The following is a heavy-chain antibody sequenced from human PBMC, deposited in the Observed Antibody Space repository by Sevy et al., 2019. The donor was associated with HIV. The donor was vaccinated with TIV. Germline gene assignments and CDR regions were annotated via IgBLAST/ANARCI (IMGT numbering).Heavy chain of an antibody. D-gene: IGHD2-21*02. Sequence: GGSLRLSCAASGFTFSDYYMSWIRQAPGKGLEWISYTSGNSGAIYYPDSVKGRFTVSRDNANNALFLQMSSLKDDDTAVYYCARGPDCGGDCDVGFYYPLDVWGQGTTVTVSS. J-gene: IGHJ6*02. CDR1: GFTFSDYY. CDR3: ARGPDCGGDCDVGFYYPLDV. V-gene: IGHV3-11*01. CDR2: TSGNSGAI.